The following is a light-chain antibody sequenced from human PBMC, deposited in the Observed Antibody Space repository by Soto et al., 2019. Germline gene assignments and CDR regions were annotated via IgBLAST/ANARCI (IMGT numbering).Light chain of an antibody. V-gene: IGLV3-21*04. CDR3: QVWDSSSDHPRV. Sequence: SSELTQSPSVSVAPGKTARITCGGNNIGSKSVHWYQQKPGQAPVLVIYYDSDRPSGIPERFSGSNSGNTATLTISRVEAGDEADYYCQVWDSSSDHPRVFGTGTKLTVL. CDR1: NIGSKS. CDR2: YDS. J-gene: IGLJ1*01.